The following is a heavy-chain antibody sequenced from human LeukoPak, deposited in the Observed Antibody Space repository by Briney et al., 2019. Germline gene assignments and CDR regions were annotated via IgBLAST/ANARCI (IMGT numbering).Heavy chain of an antibody. D-gene: IGHD2-15*01. V-gene: IGHV4-4*07. CDR2: IYTSGST. Sequence: SETLSLTCTVSGGSISSYYWSWIRQPAGKGLEWIGRIYTSGSTNYNPSLKSRVTMSVDTSKNQFSLKLSSVTAADTAVYYCARDLAGCSGGSCHSEDYWGQGTLVTVSS. CDR3: ARDLAGCSGGSCHSEDY. J-gene: IGHJ4*02. CDR1: GGSISSYY.